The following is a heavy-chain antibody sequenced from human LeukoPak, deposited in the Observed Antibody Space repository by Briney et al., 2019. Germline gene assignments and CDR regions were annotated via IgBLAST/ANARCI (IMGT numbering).Heavy chain of an antibody. Sequence: SETLSLTCTVSGDSINSGSYYWGWFRQPPGKGLQWIGSIYYPGSTYYNPSLKSRVTISVDTSKNQFSLKLSSVTAADTAVYYCARDNPTYYDILTGYGWPKRNWFDPWGQGTLVTVSS. V-gene: IGHV4-39*07. CDR3: ARDNPTYYDILTGYGWPKRNWFDP. D-gene: IGHD3-9*01. J-gene: IGHJ5*02. CDR1: GDSINSGSYY. CDR2: IYYPGST.